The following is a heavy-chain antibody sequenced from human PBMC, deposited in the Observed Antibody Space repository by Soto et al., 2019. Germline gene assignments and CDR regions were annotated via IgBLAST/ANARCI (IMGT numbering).Heavy chain of an antibody. V-gene: IGHV4-31*03. D-gene: IGHD2-2*02. CDR2: IYHSGST. CDR3: GSFSDRITPATIVD. J-gene: IGHJ4*02. Sequence: QVQLQESGPGLVQPSQTLSLTCSVSGASITSVGYYWTWIRQHPGEGLEWIGYIYHSGSTYYNPALKSRLTISVDTSKNQFSLRLNSVTAADTAVYYCGSFSDRITPATIVDWGQGTLVTVSS. CDR1: GASITSVGYY.